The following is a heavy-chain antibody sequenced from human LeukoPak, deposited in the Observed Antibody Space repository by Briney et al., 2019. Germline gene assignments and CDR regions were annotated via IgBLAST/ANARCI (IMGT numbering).Heavy chain of an antibody. Sequence: GGSMRLSCAASGFSFSSYWMSWVHQAPGKGLEWVANIKQDGSEKYYVDSVKGRFTISRDNAKNSLYLQMNSLRAEDTAVYYCASTAIRSSSWPYYFDYWGQGTLVTVSS. CDR3: ASTAIRSSSWPYYFDY. CDR2: IKQDGSEK. J-gene: IGHJ4*02. D-gene: IGHD6-13*01. V-gene: IGHV3-7*01. CDR1: GFSFSSYW.